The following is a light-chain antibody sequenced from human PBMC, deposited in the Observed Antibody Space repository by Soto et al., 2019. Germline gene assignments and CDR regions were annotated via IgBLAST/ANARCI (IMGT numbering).Light chain of an antibody. CDR2: WAS. V-gene: IGKV4-1*01. CDR1: QTVLHGSNY. CDR3: QQYYTTPVT. J-gene: IGKJ1*01. Sequence: DIVLTQSPDSLAVSLGERATINCKSSQTVLHGSNYLAWYQQKLGQSPKLLIYWASTRESGVPDRFSGSGFGTDFTLTIDTLQAEDVAIYYCQQYYTTPVTFGQGTKVEIK.